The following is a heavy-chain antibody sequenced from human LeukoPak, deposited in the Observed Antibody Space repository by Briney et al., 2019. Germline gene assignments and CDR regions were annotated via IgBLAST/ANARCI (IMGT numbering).Heavy chain of an antibody. D-gene: IGHD5-24*01. CDR1: GGSISSSSYY. J-gene: IGHJ4*02. Sequence: SETLSLTCTVSGGSISSSSYYWGWIRRPPGKGLEWIGTIYYGGSTYYNPSLKSRVTISVDTSKNQFSLKLRSVTGADTAVYYCARQKRDGQIAGYRDYWGQGALVTVSS. CDR3: ARQKRDGQIAGYRDY. CDR2: IYYGGST. V-gene: IGHV4-39*01.